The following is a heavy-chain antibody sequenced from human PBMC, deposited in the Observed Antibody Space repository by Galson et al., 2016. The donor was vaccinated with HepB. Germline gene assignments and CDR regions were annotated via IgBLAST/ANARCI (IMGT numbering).Heavy chain of an antibody. CDR1: GFTFSDYY. V-gene: IGHV3-11*04. CDR3: ARSPMTTVDWFDP. CDR2: ISLSGSNI. D-gene: IGHD4-23*01. J-gene: IGHJ5*02. Sequence: SLRLSCAASGFTFSDYYMSWIRQAPGKGLEWISYISLSGSNIDYANSVKGRFTISRNNAKKSLYLQMNSLRVEDTAVYYCARSPMTTVDWFDPWGQGTLVTVSS.